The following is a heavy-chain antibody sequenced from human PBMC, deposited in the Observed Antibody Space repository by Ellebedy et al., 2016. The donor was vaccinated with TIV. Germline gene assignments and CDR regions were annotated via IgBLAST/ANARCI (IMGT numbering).Heavy chain of an antibody. V-gene: IGHV3-30-3*01. D-gene: IGHD3-22*01. J-gene: IGHJ4*02. CDR1: GFTFDDYA. Sequence: GESLKISXAASGFTFDDYAMHWVRQAPGKGLEWVAVISYDGSNKYYADSVKGRFTISRDNSKNTLYLQMNSLRAEDTAVYYCARSPSSGYYGYWGQGTLVTVSS. CDR2: ISYDGSNK. CDR3: ARSPSSGYYGY.